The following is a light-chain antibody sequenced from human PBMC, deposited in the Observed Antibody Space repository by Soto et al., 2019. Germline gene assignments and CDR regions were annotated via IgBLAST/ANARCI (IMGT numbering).Light chain of an antibody. Sequence: EIVLTQSPGTLSLSPGEDAPISCGASHSVNSHVAWYQQKPGQAPRLLLYGASTRATGIPVRFSGSGFGTEFTLTISSLQSEDFAVYYCQQYKNWPLFGQGTRLEIK. CDR3: QQYKNWPL. V-gene: IGKV3-15*01. J-gene: IGKJ5*01. CDR2: GAS. CDR1: HSVNSH.